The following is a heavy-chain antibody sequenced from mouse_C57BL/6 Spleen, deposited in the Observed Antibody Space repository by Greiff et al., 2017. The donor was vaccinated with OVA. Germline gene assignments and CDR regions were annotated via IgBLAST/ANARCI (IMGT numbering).Heavy chain of an antibody. CDR1: GFTFSDYY. CDR3: AREGNSNYEAYFDY. CDR2: INYDGSST. Sequence: EVKLVESAGGLVQPGSSMKLSCTASGFTFSDYYMAWVRQVPEKGLEWVANINYDGSSTYYLDSLKSRFIISRDNAKNILYLQMSSLKSEDTATYYCAREGNSNYEAYFDYWGQGTTLTVSS. V-gene: IGHV5-16*01. D-gene: IGHD2-5*01. J-gene: IGHJ2*01.